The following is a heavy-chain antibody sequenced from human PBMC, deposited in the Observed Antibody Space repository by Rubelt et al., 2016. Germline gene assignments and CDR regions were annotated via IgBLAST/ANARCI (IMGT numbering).Heavy chain of an antibody. V-gene: IGHV4-59*01. Sequence: GPGLVKPSETLSLTCTVSGGSISSYYWSWIRQPAGKGLEWIGYIYNSGSTDYNPSLKSRVTISVDTSKNHFSLKLSSVTAADTAVYYCARDGPTESPCWGQGTLVTVSS. D-gene: IGHD4-11*01. CDR3: ARDGPTESPC. CDR2: IYNSGST. J-gene: IGHJ4*02. CDR1: GGSISSYY.